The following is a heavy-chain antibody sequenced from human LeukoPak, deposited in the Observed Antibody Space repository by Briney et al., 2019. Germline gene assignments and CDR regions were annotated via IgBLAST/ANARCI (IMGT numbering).Heavy chain of an antibody. CDR2: IYYSGST. CDR1: ADSISTYY. CDR3: ARGMVRGVRPYYGMDV. D-gene: IGHD3-10*01. J-gene: IGHJ6*02. V-gene: IGHV4-59*08. Sequence: SETLSLTCTVSADSISTYYWNWIRQSPGKGLEWIGYIYYSGSTIYNPSLKSRVTISVDTSKNQFSLKLSSVTAADTAVYYCARGMVRGVRPYYGMDVWGQGTTVTVSS.